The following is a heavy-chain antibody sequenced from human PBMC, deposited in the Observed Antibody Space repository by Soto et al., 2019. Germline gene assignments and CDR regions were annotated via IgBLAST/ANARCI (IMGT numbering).Heavy chain of an antibody. CDR3: AIMGIFAYRSGGSCYSVDY. Sequence: QVQLVQSGAEVKKPGSSVKVSCKASGGTFSSYAISWVRQAPGQGLEWMGGIIPIFGTANYAQKFQGRVTITADESTSXAYXELSSLRSEDTAVYYCAIMGIFAYRSGGSCYSVDYWGQGTLVTVSS. CDR1: GGTFSSYA. CDR2: IIPIFGTA. J-gene: IGHJ4*02. D-gene: IGHD2-15*01. V-gene: IGHV1-69*12.